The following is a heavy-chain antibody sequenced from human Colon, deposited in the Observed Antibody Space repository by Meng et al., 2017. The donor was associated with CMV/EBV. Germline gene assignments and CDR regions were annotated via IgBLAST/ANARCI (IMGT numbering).Heavy chain of an antibody. D-gene: IGHD1-26*01. CDR1: GCPLRNYW. Sequence: LSCATSGCPLRNYWIHWVRRSPGKGLMWVSHVNGDGTNTDYADFVKGRFTISRDDAKNTVFLQLTSLRAGDTGVYFCARGDKTYYFDSWGQGTLVTVSS. V-gene: IGHV3-74*01. CDR2: VNGDGTNT. CDR3: ARGDKTYYFDS. J-gene: IGHJ5*01.